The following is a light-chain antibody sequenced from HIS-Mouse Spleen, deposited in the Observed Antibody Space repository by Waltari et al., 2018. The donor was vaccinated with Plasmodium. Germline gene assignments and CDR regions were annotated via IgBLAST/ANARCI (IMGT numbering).Light chain of an antibody. J-gene: IGKJ5*01. V-gene: IGKV1-33*01. CDR3: QPYDNLPIT. CDR2: DAS. CDR1: QDSSNY. Sequence: DIQMTQSPSSLSASVGDRVTITCQASQDSSNYLNWYQQKPGKAPKLLIYDASNLETGVPSRFSGSGSGTHFTFTISSLQPEGIATYYCQPYDNLPITFGQGTRLEIK.